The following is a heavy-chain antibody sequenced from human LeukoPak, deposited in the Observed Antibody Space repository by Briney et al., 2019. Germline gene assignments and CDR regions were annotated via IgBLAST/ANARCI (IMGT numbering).Heavy chain of an antibody. CDR1: GGSFSGYY. CDR2: INHSGST. CDR3: ARSDYVWGSYRYKWFDP. Sequence: SETLSHTCAVYGGSFSGYYWSWIRQPPGKGLEWIGEINHSGSTNYNPSLKSRVTISVDTSKNQFSLKLSSVTAADTAVYYCARSDYVWGSYRYKWFDPWGQGTLVTVSS. V-gene: IGHV4-34*01. D-gene: IGHD3-16*02. J-gene: IGHJ5*02.